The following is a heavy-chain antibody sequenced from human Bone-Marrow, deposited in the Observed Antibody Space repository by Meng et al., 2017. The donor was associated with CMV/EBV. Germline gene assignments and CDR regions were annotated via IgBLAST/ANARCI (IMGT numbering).Heavy chain of an antibody. J-gene: IGHJ6*02. CDR1: GFTFKSYS. CDR3: ARDLRRGYSNYYYYYGMDV. V-gene: IGHV3-48*04. CDR2: IVSSSSTL. D-gene: IGHD4-11*01. Sequence: GESLKIPCAASGFTFKSYSMNWVRQAPGKGLEWVSYIVSSSSTLYYADSVKGRFTISRDNAKNSLYLQMNSLRAEDTAVYYCARDLRRGYSNYYYYYGMDVWGQGTTVTVSS.